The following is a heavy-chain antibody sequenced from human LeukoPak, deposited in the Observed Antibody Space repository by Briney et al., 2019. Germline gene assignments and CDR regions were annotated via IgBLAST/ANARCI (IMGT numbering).Heavy chain of an antibody. CDR1: GGSFSSYY. J-gene: IGHJ4*02. V-gene: IGHV4-39*01. D-gene: IGHD6-6*01. CDR3: ASPRGSIAARRIDY. Sequence: PSETLSLTCAVYGGSFSSYYWGWIRQPPGKGLEWIGSIYYSGSTYYNPSLKSRVTISVDTSKNQFSLKLSAVTAADTAVYYCASPRGSIAARRIDYWGQRTLVTVAS. CDR2: IYYSGST.